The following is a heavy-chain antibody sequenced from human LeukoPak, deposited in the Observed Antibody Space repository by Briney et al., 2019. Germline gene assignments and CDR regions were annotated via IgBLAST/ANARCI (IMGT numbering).Heavy chain of an antibody. Sequence: SETLSLTCTVSGGSISSYYWSWIRQPAGKGLEWIGRIYTSGSTNYNPSLKSRVTISLDKSKNQFSLKLSSVTAADTAVYYCASQWAYDRYFDLWGRGTLVTVSS. J-gene: IGHJ2*01. CDR2: IYTSGST. CDR1: GGSISSYY. D-gene: IGHD3-22*01. CDR3: ASQWAYDRYFDL. V-gene: IGHV4-4*07.